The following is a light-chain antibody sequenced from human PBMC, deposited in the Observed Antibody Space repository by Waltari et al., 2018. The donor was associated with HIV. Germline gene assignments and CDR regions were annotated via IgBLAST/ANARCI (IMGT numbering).Light chain of an antibody. V-gene: IGLV1-44*01. CDR2: SRN. Sequence: QSVVTQPPSASGTPGQRVTISCSGSSSNIGSDTVNWYQHVPGTAPKLLIHSRNQRPSGVPDRFSASKSGASASLAISGLQSEDEADYYCAAWDGSLNAWVFGGGTKLTVL. CDR3: AAWDGSLNAWV. CDR1: SSNIGSDT. J-gene: IGLJ3*02.